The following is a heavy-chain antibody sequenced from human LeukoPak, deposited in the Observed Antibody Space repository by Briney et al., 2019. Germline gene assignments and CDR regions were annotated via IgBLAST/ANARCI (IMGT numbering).Heavy chain of an antibody. D-gene: IGHD1-14*01. CDR2: IQNDGSKN. CDR1: GFTFSAYG. CDR3: ARDLHPWTGDY. V-gene: IGHV3-30*02. J-gene: IGHJ4*02. Sequence: PGGSLRLSCAASGFTFSAYGMHWVRQAPGKGLEWVAFIQNDGSKNYYADSVKGLFTISRDNSKNTLYLHMSSLRLEDTAVYYCARDLHPWTGDYWGQGTLVTVSS.